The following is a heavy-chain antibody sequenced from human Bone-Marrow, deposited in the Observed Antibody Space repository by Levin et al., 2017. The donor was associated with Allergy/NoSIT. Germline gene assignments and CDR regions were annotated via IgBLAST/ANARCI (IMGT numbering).Heavy chain of an antibody. CDR1: DDSMSSYD. J-gene: IGHJ4*02. Sequence: SQTLSLTCTVSDDSMSSYDWTWIRQSPGKALECLGYIYYSGITNYNPSLKSRVTMSLDTSKNQFSLKLSSVTAADTAIYYCATLLIRGSNSGVFDSWGQGTLVTVSS. D-gene: IGHD5-18*01. CDR2: IYYSGIT. V-gene: IGHV4-59*01. CDR3: ATLLIRGSNSGVFDS.